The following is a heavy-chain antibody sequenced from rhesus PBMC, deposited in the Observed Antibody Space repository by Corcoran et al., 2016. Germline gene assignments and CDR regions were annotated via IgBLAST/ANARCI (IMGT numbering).Heavy chain of an antibody. Sequence: QLQLQESGPGLVKPSETLSVTCAVSGGSISSSYWSWIRQDPGMGLEWIGYIYGCGSSTNYNPSLKSRVTLLVDTSKNQLSLKLSSVTAADTAVYYCASQPYSGSWNYFDYWGQGVLVTVSS. CDR1: GGSISSSY. V-gene: IGHV4-169*01. D-gene: IGHD6-25*01. J-gene: IGHJ4*01. CDR2: IYGCGSST. CDR3: ASQPYSGSWNYFDY.